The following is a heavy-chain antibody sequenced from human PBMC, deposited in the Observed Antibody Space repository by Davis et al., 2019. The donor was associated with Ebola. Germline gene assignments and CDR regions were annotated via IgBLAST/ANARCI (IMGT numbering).Heavy chain of an antibody. J-gene: IGHJ5*02. V-gene: IGHV1-18*01. CDR1: GYTFTSYG. CDR2: IIPIFGTA. CDR3: ARDGNSGYDDVWFDP. D-gene: IGHD5-12*01. Sequence: AASVKVSCKASGYTFTSYGISWVRQAPGQGLEWMGGIIPIFGTAHYAQKLQGRVTMTTDTSTSTAYMELRSLRSEDTAVYYSARDGNSGYDDVWFDPWGQGTLVTVSS.